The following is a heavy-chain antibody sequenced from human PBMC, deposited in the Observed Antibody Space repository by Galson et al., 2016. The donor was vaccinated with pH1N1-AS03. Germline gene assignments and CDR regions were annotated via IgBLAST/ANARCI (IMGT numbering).Heavy chain of an antibody. V-gene: IGHV2-5*02. CDR2: IYWDDDQ. Sequence: PALVKPTQTLTLTCDCSGFSLATRGVGVGWIRQPPGKALEWLALIYWDDDQRYSPSLRNRVTITKDTSTNQVVLTMTNMDPVDTATYYCSHRQGLNGYRHGGAFDIGGPGTMVTGSS. CDR1: GFSLATRGVG. CDR3: SHRQGLNGYRHGGAFDI. D-gene: IGHD5-18*01. J-gene: IGHJ3*02.